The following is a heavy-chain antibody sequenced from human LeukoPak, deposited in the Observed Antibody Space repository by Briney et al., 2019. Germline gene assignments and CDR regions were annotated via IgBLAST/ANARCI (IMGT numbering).Heavy chain of an antibody. CDR2: IYYSGST. CDR3: ARVPGYSSSPRFDP. D-gene: IGHD6-13*01. J-gene: IGHJ5*02. CDR1: GGSISSNSYY. V-gene: IGHV4-39*07. Sequence: SETLSLTCTVSGGSISSNSYYWGWIRQSPGKGLEWIGSIYYSGSTYYDPSLKSRVTISVDTSKNQFSLKLSSVTAADTAVYYCARVPGYSSSPRFDPWGQGTLVTVSS.